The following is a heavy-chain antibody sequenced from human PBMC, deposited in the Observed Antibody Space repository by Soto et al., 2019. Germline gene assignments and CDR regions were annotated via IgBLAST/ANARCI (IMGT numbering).Heavy chain of an antibody. D-gene: IGHD1-26*01. CDR2: INAGNGNS. CDR1: GYTFSSYA. Sequence: ASVKVSCKASGYTFSSYAMHWVRQAPGQRLEWMGWINAGNGNSKYSQKFQGRVTITRDTSASTAYMELSSLTSEDTAVYYCAREGGTYLTTAFDPWGQGTRVTVSS. CDR3: AREGGTYLTTAFDP. J-gene: IGHJ5*02. V-gene: IGHV1-3*01.